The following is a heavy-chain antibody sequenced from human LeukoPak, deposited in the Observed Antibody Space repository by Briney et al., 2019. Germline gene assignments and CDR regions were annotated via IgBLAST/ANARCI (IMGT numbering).Heavy chain of an antibody. V-gene: IGHV3-48*03. CDR1: GFTFSSYE. CDR3: ARGKRAYALGY. Sequence: GGSLRLSCAASGFTFSSYEMNWVRQAPGKGLDWVSYISSGGTTIYSADSVRGLFTISRDNAKNSLYLQMNSLRAEDTAVYYCARGKRAYALGYWGQGTLVTVSS. CDR2: ISSGGTTI. D-gene: IGHD1-1*01. J-gene: IGHJ4*02.